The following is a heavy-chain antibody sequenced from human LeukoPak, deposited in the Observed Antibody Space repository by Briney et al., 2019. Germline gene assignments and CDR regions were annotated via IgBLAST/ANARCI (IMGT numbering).Heavy chain of an antibody. CDR1: GGSISSSSYY. D-gene: IGHD6-13*01. CDR2: IYYSGST. Sequence: SETLSLTCTVSGGSISSSSYYWGWIRRPPGKGLEWIGSIYYSGSTYYNPSLKSRVTISVDTSKNQFSLKLSSVTAADTAVYYCARDLGYSSSCNWFDPWGQRTLVTVSS. V-gene: IGHV4-39*07. J-gene: IGHJ5*02. CDR3: ARDLGYSSSCNWFDP.